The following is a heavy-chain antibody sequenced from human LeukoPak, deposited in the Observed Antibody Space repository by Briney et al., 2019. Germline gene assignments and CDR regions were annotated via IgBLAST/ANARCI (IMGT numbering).Heavy chain of an antibody. CDR1: GYSITSGYN. Sequence: PSETLSLTCTVSGYSITSGYNWAWIRQPPGKVLEWIGSIYHSGSAYYNPSLKSRVTISVDTSKNQFSLNLSSVTAADTAVYYCVRYCSSTTCYTRAVDYWGQGTLVTVSS. V-gene: IGHV4-38-2*02. CDR2: IYHSGSA. J-gene: IGHJ4*02. D-gene: IGHD2-2*02. CDR3: VRYCSSTTCYTRAVDY.